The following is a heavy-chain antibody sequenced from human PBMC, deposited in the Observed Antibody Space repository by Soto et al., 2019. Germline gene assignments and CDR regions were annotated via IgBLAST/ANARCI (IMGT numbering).Heavy chain of an antibody. CDR1: GYTFTSYY. V-gene: IGHV1-46*01. D-gene: IGHD6-13*01. Sequence: ASVKVSGKASGYTFTSYYMHWVRQAPGQGLEWMGIINPSGGSTSYAQKFQGRVTMTRDTSTSTVYMELSSLRSEDTAVYYCARAYSTKYGMDVWGQGTTVTVSS. CDR3: ARAYSTKYGMDV. CDR2: INPSGGST. J-gene: IGHJ6*02.